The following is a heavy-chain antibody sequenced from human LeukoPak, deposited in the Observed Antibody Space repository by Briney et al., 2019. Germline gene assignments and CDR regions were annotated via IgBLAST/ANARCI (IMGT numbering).Heavy chain of an antibody. Sequence: SQTLSLTCTVSGGSISSGSYYWSWIRPPGGKGLGWIGRIYTSGSTNYNPSLESRVTISVDTSKNQFSLKLNSVTAADTAVYYCARDAPLAYCGGDCYSSQYWGQGTLVTVSS. CDR1: GGSISSGSYY. D-gene: IGHD2-21*01. CDR2: IYTSGST. V-gene: IGHV4-61*02. CDR3: ARDAPLAYCGGDCYSSQY. J-gene: IGHJ4*02.